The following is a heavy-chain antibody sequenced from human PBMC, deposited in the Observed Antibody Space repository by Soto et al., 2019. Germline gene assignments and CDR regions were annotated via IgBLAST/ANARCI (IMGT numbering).Heavy chain of an antibody. V-gene: IGHV3-23*01. D-gene: IGHD1-26*01. CDR2: ISGSGGNT. CDR1: AFTFSSYA. Sequence: DVQLLESGGGLVRPGKSLRLSCAASAFTFSSYAMTWVRQAPGKGLEWVSAISGSGGNTYYADSVKGRFTISRDNSKNTLYLQLNSLRAEDSAVYYCATDLASGSSKAFDIWGQGTMVTVSS. J-gene: IGHJ3*02. CDR3: ATDLASGSSKAFDI.